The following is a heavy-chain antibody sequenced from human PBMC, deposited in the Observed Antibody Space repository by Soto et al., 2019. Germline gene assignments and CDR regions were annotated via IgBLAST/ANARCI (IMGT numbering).Heavy chain of an antibody. CDR2: INPSGGSI. J-gene: IGHJ4*02. V-gene: IGHV1-46*01. CDR1: GYTFTSYY. Sequence: QVQLVQSGAEVKKPGASVKASCKASGYTFTSYYMHWVRQAPGQGLEWMGIINPSGGSISYAQKFQDRVSMTRDTSTNTVYMELSSLRSEDTAVYYFARSRGNKWELLYWGQGTLVTVSS. CDR3: ARSRGNKWELLY. D-gene: IGHD1-26*01.